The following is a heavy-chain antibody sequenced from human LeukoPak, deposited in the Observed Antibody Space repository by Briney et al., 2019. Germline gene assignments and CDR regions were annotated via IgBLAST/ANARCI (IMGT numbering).Heavy chain of an antibody. D-gene: IGHD3-22*01. J-gene: IGHJ4*02. CDR2: ISGSGGST. Sequence: PGGSLGLSCAASGFTFSSFAMSWVRQAPGKGPEWVSTISGSGGSTSYADSVKGRFTISRDNSKNTLYLQMNSLRAEDTALYYCAKNSRSSGYYLDYWGQGTLVTVSS. V-gene: IGHV3-23*01. CDR1: GFTFSSFA. CDR3: AKNSRSSGYYLDY.